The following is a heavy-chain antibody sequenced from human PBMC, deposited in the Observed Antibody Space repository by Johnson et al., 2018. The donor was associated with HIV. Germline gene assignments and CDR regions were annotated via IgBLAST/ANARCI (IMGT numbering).Heavy chain of an antibody. CDR1: GFIFSSYA. V-gene: IGHV3-30-3*01. J-gene: IGHJ3*02. Sequence: QVQLVESGGCVVQPGRSLRLSCAASGFIFSSYAMHWVRQAPGKGLEWVGLISYDGSNKYYADSVKGRFIISRDNSKKTLDLQTNSLRAEDTAVYYCARDLIKQQFLEWLSEGYGVFDIWGQGTMVTVSS. CDR3: ARDLIKQQFLEWLSEGYGVFDI. D-gene: IGHD3-3*01. CDR2: ISYDGSNK.